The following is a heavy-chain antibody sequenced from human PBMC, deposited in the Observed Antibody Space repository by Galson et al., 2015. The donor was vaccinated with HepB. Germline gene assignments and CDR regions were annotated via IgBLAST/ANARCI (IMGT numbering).Heavy chain of an antibody. D-gene: IGHD3-10*01. CDR3: TRYYGSGSYATFDY. CDR2: IRSKANSYAT. Sequence: SLRLSCAASGFTFSGSAMHWVRQASGKGLEWVGRIRSKANSYATAYAASVKGRFTISRDDSKNTAYLQMNSLKTEDTAVYYCTRYYGSGSYATFDYWGQGTLVTVSS. CDR1: GFTFSGSA. V-gene: IGHV3-73*01. J-gene: IGHJ4*02.